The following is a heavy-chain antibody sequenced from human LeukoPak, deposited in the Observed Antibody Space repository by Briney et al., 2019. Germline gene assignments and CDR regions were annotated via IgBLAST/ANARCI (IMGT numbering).Heavy chain of an antibody. CDR3: ARDWEGLLDY. J-gene: IGHJ4*02. Sequence: SETLSLTCAVYGGSFSGYYWSWIRQPPGKGLEWIGEINHIGSTNYNPPLKSRVTISVDTSKNQFSLKLSSVTAADTAVYYCARDWEGLLDYWGQGTLVIVSS. V-gene: IGHV4-34*01. CDR2: INHIGST. D-gene: IGHD2-21*02. CDR1: GGSFSGYY.